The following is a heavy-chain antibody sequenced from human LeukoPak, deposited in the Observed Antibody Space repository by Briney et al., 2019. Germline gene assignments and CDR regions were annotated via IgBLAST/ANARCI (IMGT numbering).Heavy chain of an antibody. Sequence: PGGSLRLSCAASGFTFSSYAMSWVRQAPGKGLEWVSAISGSGGSTYCADSVKGRFTISRDNSKNTLFLQMNSLRAEDTAVYYCAKTGRDWNGEQGDYWGQGTLVTVSS. CDR3: AKTGRDWNGEQGDY. CDR2: ISGSGGST. V-gene: IGHV3-23*01. J-gene: IGHJ4*02. D-gene: IGHD1-1*01. CDR1: GFTFSSYA.